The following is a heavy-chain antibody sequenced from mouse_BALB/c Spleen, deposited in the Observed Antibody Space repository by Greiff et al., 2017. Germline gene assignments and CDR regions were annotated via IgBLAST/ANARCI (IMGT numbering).Heavy chain of an antibody. CDR3: ARDPTMITTGYAMDY. J-gene: IGHJ4*01. V-gene: IGHV2-6-7*01. D-gene: IGHD2-4*01. CDR2: IWGDGST. Sequence: QVQLQQSGPGLVAPSQSLSITCTVSGFSLTGYGVNWVRQPPGKGLEWLGMIWGDGSTDYNSALKSRLSISKDNSKSQVFLKMNSLQTDDTARYYCARDPTMITTGYAMDYWGQGTSVTVSS. CDR1: GFSLTGYG.